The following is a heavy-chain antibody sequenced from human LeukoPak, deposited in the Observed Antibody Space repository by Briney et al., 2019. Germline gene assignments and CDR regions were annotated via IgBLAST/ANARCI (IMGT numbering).Heavy chain of an antibody. D-gene: IGHD4-17*01. CDR3: AKDPSVYYGDYIIR. V-gene: IGHV3-23*01. Sequence: GGSLSLSCAASGFTFSSYAMSWVRQAPGKGLEWVSGFSVSDKTTYYADSVKGRFTISRDNSKNTLYLQINSLRAEDTAVYYCAKDPSVYYGDYIIRWGQGTLVIVSS. CDR1: GFTFSSYA. J-gene: IGHJ4*02. CDR2: FSVSDKTT.